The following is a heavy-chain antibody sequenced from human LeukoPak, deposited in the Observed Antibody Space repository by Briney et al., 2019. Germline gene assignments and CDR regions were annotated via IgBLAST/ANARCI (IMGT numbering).Heavy chain of an antibody. CDR2: IDTTTGNP. D-gene: IGHD3-10*01. Sequence: ASVKVSCKASGYPFRAHFLNWVRQAPGQGLEWMGNIDTTTGNPRYAQDFTGRFVFSLDTSVSTAYLQITSLKADDTAAYYCVRGTPAPGMDYWGQGTQVTVSS. V-gene: IGHV7-4-1*02. J-gene: IGHJ4*02. CDR1: GYPFRAHF. CDR3: VRGTPAPGMDY.